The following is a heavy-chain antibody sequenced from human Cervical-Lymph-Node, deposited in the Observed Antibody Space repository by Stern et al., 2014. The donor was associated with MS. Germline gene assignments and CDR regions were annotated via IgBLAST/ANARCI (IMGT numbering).Heavy chain of an antibody. V-gene: IGHV3-11*06. Sequence: VHLVESGGGSVKPGGSLRLSCATSGFPFSDYYISWSRQVPGKGLEWVAHISSGGSYTRYADSVKGRFTLSRDNDKKSLYLEMNDLRAEDTAVYYCAREPSIRAPAKNPFDYWGRGTLVTVSS. D-gene: IGHD6-13*01. CDR2: ISSGGSYT. J-gene: IGHJ4*02. CDR3: AREPSIRAPAKNPFDY. CDR1: GFPFSDYY.